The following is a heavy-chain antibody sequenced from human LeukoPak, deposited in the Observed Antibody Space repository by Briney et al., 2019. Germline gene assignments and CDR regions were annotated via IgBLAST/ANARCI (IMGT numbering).Heavy chain of an antibody. CDR2: ISYDGSNK. J-gene: IGHJ4*02. V-gene: IGHV3-30*03. CDR1: GFTFSSYG. CDR3: ARRVAVADNYFDY. D-gene: IGHD6-19*01. Sequence: GGSLRLSCAASGFTFSSYGMHWVRQAPGKGLEWVAVISYDGSNKYYAVSVKGRFTISRDDAKNSLYLQMNSLRSEDTGVYYCARRVAVADNYFDYWGQGTLVTVSS.